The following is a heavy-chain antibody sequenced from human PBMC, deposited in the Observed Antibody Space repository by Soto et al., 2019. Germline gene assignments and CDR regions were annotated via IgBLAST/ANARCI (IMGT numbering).Heavy chain of an antibody. CDR1: GFTFSSYS. V-gene: IGHV3-21*01. D-gene: IGHD3-3*01. J-gene: IGHJ6*02. CDR2: ISSSSSYI. CDR3: ASLFGVATRPTYGMDV. Sequence: PGGSLRLSCAASGFTFSSYSMNWVRQAPGKGLEWVSSISSSSSYIYYADSVKGRFTISRDNAKNSLYLQMNSLRAEDTAVYYCASLFGVATRPTYGMDVWGQGTTVTGSS.